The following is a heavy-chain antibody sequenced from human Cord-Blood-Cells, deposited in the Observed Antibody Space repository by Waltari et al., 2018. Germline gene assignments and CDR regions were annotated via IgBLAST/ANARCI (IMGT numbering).Heavy chain of an antibody. V-gene: IGHV4-34*01. CDR2: INHSGST. CDR1: GGSFSGYY. D-gene: IGHD3-22*01. J-gene: IGHJ3*02. Sequence: QVQLQQWGAGLLKPSETLSLTCAVYGGSFSGYYWSWLRQPPGKGLEWIGEINHSGSTNYNPSLKGRVTISVDTSKNPFSLKLSSVTAADTAVYYCARGDYYDSSGYYSAFDIWGQGTMVTVSS. CDR3: ARGDYYDSSGYYSAFDI.